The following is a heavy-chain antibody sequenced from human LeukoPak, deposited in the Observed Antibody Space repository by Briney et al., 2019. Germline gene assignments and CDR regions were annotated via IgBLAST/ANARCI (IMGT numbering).Heavy chain of an antibody. V-gene: IGHV3-30*03. D-gene: IGHD5-12*01. CDR3: ARGPSGYHNT. CDR2: ISYDGSNN. CDR1: GFTFSSYG. J-gene: IGHJ4*02. Sequence: GGSLRLSCAASGFTFSSYGMHWVRQAPGKGLEWVAVISYDGSNNYYADSVKGRFTISRDNSKNTLYLQMNSLRAEDTAVYYCARGPSGYHNTGGQGTLVTVSS.